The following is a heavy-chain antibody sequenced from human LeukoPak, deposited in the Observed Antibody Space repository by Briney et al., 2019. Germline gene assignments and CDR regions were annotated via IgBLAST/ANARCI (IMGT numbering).Heavy chain of an antibody. CDR3: VRGIGSNSSGWHRLAVRAFDI. D-gene: IGHD6-19*01. CDR1: GGSISSSSYY. Sequence: PSETLSLTCTVSGGSISSSSYYWSWIRQPPGKGLEWIGEINHSGSTNYNPSLKSRVTISVDTSKNQFSLKLSSVTAADTAVYYCVRGIGSNSSGWHRLAVRAFDIWGQGTMVTVSS. J-gene: IGHJ3*02. CDR2: INHSGST. V-gene: IGHV4-39*07.